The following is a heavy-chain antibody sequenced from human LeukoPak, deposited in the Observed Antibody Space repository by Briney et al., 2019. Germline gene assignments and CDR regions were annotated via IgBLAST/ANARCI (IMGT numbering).Heavy chain of an antibody. CDR2: IKSKTDGGTT. Sequence: GGSLRLSCAASGFTFSNAWMSWVRQAPGKGLEWVGRIKSKTDGGTTDYAAPVKGRFTISRDDSKNTLYLQMNSLKTEDTAVYYCTTGLWAGTETRDYWGQGTLVTVSS. V-gene: IGHV3-15*01. CDR3: TTGLWAGTETRDY. J-gene: IGHJ4*02. D-gene: IGHD1-7*01. CDR1: GFTFSNAW.